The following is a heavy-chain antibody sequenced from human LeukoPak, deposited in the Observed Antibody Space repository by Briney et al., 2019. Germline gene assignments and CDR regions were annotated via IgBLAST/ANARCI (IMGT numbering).Heavy chain of an antibody. D-gene: IGHD3-3*01. V-gene: IGHV4-39*07. CDR2: IYYSGST. Sequence: SETLSLTCTVSGGSISSSSYYWGWIRQPPGKGLEWIGSIYYSGSTYYNPSLKSRVTISVDTSKNQFFLKLSSVTAADTAVYYCARIPRDFWSGYYSGFDYWGQGTLVTVSS. CDR3: ARIPRDFWSGYYSGFDY. J-gene: IGHJ4*02. CDR1: GGSISSSSYY.